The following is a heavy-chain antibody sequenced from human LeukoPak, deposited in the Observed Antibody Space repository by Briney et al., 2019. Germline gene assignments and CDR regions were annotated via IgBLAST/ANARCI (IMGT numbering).Heavy chain of an antibody. J-gene: IGHJ5*02. Sequence: ASVKVSCKASGYTFTGYYIHWVRQAPGQGLEWMGWINPNSGGTNYAQKFQGRVTMTRDTSISTAYMELSRLRSDDTAVYYCARDPTGTTFGIGWFDPWGQGTLVTVSS. CDR2: INPNSGGT. D-gene: IGHD1-1*01. CDR1: GYTFTGYY. CDR3: ARDPTGTTFGIGWFDP. V-gene: IGHV1-2*02.